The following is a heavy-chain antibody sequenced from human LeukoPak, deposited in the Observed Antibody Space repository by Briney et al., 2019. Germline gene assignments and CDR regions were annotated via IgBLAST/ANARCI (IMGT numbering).Heavy chain of an antibody. D-gene: IGHD6-6*01. CDR3: AREGLYSSSSLDY. J-gene: IGHJ4*02. CDR2: ISYDGSNK. Sequence: PGGSLRLSCAASGFTFSSYAMHWVRQAPGKGLEWVAVISYDGSNKYYADSVKGRFTISRDNSKNTLYLQMNSLRAEDTAVYYCAREGLYSSSSLDYWGQGTLVTVSS. CDR1: GFTFSSYA. V-gene: IGHV3-30-3*01.